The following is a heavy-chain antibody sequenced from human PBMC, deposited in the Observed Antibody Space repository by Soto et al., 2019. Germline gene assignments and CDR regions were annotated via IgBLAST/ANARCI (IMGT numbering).Heavy chain of an antibody. V-gene: IGHV4-4*02. CDR1: GGSISSSHW. CDR3: ARVVLTITRGAFDA. J-gene: IGHJ3*01. Sequence: QVQLQESGPGLVKPSGTLSLTCAVSGGSISSSHWWTWVRQSPGKGLEYIGEISHSGPSNSNPSLKSRVTLSVDKSENHFSLTLTSVTAADTAVYYCARVVLTITRGAFDAWGQGTLVIVSS. CDR2: ISHSGPS. D-gene: IGHD3-9*01.